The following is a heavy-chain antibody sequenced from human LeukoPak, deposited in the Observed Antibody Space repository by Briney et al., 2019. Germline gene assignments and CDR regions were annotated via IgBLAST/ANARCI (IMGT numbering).Heavy chain of an antibody. CDR2: ISGSGGST. D-gene: IGHD3-10*01. CDR1: GISVSQNH. V-gene: IGHV3-23*01. Sequence: GGSLRLSCVASGISVSQNHMSWVRQAPGKGLEWVSAISGSGGSTYYAGSVKGRFTISRDNSKNTLYLQMNSLRAEDTAVYYCAKTPLDYYGSGSYYGYWGQGTLVTVSS. J-gene: IGHJ4*02. CDR3: AKTPLDYYGSGSYYGY.